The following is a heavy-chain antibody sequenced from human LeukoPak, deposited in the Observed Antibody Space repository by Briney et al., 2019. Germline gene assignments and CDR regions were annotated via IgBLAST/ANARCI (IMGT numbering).Heavy chain of an antibody. CDR3: ARVIRNANYYYYYMDV. J-gene: IGHJ6*03. CDR2: IKEDGSDK. V-gene: IGHV3-7*01. Sequence: GGSLRLSCAASGFTFSNYNMNWVRQAPGKGLEWVANIKEDGSDKNYLDSVKGRFTISRDTAKNSLSLQMNSLRVEDTAVYYCARVIRNANYYYYYMDVWGQGTTVTVSS. CDR1: GFTFSNYN.